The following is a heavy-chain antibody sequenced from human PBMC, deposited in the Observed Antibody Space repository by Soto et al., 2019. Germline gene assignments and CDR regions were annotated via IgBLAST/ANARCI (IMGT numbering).Heavy chain of an antibody. J-gene: IGHJ4*02. CDR3: ARDLKLHLGELSLISHY. D-gene: IGHD3-16*02. Sequence: GASVKVSCKASGYTFTSYYMHWVRQAPGQGLEWMGIINPSGGSTSYAQKFQGRVTMTRDTSTSTVYMELSSLRSEDTAVYYCARDLKLHLGELSLISHYWGQGTLVTVSS. CDR2: INPSGGST. V-gene: IGHV1-46*03. CDR1: GYTFTSYY.